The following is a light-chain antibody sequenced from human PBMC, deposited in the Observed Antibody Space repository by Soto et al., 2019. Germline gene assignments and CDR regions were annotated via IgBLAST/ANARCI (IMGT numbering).Light chain of an antibody. CDR2: AAS. Sequence: DVQMTQSPSSLSASVGDRVTITCRASETISTYLNWYRQKPGKAPELLLYAASSLQSGVPSRFSGSGSGTDFTLTISSLQPADFATYYCQQSFSSRWTFGQGTKLDIK. V-gene: IGKV1-39*01. J-gene: IGKJ1*01. CDR3: QQSFSSRWT. CDR1: ETISTY.